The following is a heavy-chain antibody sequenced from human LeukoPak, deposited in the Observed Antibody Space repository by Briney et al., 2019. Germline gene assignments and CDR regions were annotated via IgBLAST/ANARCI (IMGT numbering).Heavy chain of an antibody. Sequence: PGGSLRLSCAASGFTFSSYAMSWVRQAPGKGLEWVSAISGSGGSTYYADSVKGRFTISRDNPKNTLYLQMNSLRAEDTAVYYCAKDTNYYDSSGYYLNFDYWGQGTLVTVSS. CDR1: GFTFSSYA. V-gene: IGHV3-23*01. D-gene: IGHD3-22*01. CDR3: AKDTNYYDSSGYYLNFDY. J-gene: IGHJ4*02. CDR2: ISGSGGST.